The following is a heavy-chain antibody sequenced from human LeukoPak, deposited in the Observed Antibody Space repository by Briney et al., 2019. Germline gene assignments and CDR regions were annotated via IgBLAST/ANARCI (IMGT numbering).Heavy chain of an antibody. CDR1: GYTFTGYY. V-gene: IGHV1-2*02. CDR2: INPNSGGT. Sequence: ASVKVSCKASGYTFTGYYMHWVRQAPGQGLEWMEWINPNSGGTNYAQKFQGRVTMTRDTSISTAYMELSRLRSDDTAVYYCARDSGGVVNDFDYWGQGTLVTVSS. J-gene: IGHJ4*02. CDR3: ARDSGGVVNDFDY. D-gene: IGHD3-3*01.